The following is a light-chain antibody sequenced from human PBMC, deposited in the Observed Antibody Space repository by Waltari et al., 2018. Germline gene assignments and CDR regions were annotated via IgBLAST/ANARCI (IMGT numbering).Light chain of an antibody. CDR2: DVN. CDR3: STYISSRTLVI. CDR1: SSDVGSHNY. V-gene: IGLV2-14*01. Sequence: QSALTQPASVSGSPGQSITISCTGTSSDVGSHNYVSWYQQHPGKAPNLMLCDVNNRPSGVSTRFSGSTSGNTASLTISGLQAEDEGDYYCSTYISSRTLVIFGGGTKLTVL. J-gene: IGLJ2*01.